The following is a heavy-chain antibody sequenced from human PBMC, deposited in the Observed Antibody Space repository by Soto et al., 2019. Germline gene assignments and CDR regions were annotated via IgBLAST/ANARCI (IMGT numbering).Heavy chain of an antibody. CDR3: AKIRNYDFWSGPLAW. CDR2: ISYDGSNK. V-gene: IGHV3-30*18. Sequence: QVQLVESGGGVIQPGRSLRLSCAASGFTFSSYGMHWVRQAPGKGLEWVAVISYDGSNKYYADSVKGRFTISRDNSKNTLYLQMNSLRAEDTAVYYCAKIRNYDFWSGPLAWWGQGTLVTVSS. D-gene: IGHD3-3*01. J-gene: IGHJ4*02. CDR1: GFTFSSYG.